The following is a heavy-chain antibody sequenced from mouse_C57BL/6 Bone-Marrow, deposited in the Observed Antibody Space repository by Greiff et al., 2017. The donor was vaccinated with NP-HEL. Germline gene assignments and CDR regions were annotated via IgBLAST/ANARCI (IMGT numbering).Heavy chain of an antibody. CDR1: GYTFTDYY. D-gene: IGHD2-12*01. CDR3: ARRTYYCYDYWYFDV. CDR2: INPYNGGT. Sequence: EVKLVESGPVLVKPGASVKMSCKASGYTFTDYYMNWVKQSHGKSLEWVGVINPYNGGTSYNQKFKGKATLTGDKSSSTAYMELNSLTSEDSAVYYCARRTYYCYDYWYFDVWGTGTTVTVSS. J-gene: IGHJ1*03. V-gene: IGHV1-19*01.